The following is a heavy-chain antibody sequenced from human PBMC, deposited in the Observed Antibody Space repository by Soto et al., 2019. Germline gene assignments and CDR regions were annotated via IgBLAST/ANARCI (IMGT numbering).Heavy chain of an antibody. D-gene: IGHD6-13*01. V-gene: IGHV1-69*01. J-gene: IGHJ4*02. CDR1: GDSFSSYA. CDR2: IIPIFETA. Sequence: QVQLVQSGAEMKKPGSSVKVSCKVSGDSFSSYAISWVRQAPGEGLEWVGGIIPIFETANYAQNFPGRVTITAVESTTTAYLEVTRLRPQDTAVFYCAASDSSSWQHDYWGQGTLITVSS. CDR3: AASDSSSWQHDY.